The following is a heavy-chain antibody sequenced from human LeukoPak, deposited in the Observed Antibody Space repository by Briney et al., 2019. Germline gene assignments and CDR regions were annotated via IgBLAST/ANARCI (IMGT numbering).Heavy chain of an antibody. J-gene: IGHJ3*02. CDR2: INPSGGST. CDR1: GHTFTSYY. V-gene: IGHV1-46*01. D-gene: IGHD2-8*02. CDR3: ARGGVALLPRYKDAFDI. Sequence: ASVTVSCTASGHTFTSYYMHWVRQAPGQGLEWMGIINPSGGSTSYAQKFQGRVTMTRDTSTSTVYMELSSLRSEDTAVYYCARGGVALLPRYKDAFDIWGQGTMVTVSS.